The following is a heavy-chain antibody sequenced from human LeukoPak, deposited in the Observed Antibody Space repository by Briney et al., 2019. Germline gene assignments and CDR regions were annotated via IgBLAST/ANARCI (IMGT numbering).Heavy chain of an antibody. J-gene: IGHJ4*02. CDR1: GGSFSCYY. CDR2: INHSGST. CDR3: ARGDYVWGTYRYVSHLDY. Sequence: SETLSLTCAFYGGSFSCYYWSWIRQPPGKGLEWIGEINHSGSTNYNPSLKSRVTISVGTSKNQFSLKLSSVTAADTAVYYCARGDYVWGTYRYVSHLDYWGQGTLVTVSS. D-gene: IGHD3-16*02. V-gene: IGHV4-34*01.